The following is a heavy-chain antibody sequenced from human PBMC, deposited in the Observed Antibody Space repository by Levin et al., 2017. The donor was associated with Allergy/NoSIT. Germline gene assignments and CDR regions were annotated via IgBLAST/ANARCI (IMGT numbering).Heavy chain of an antibody. V-gene: IGHV3-49*04. CDR3: ARGGPPNYEYNWGGYRDRYFDY. D-gene: IGHD3-16*02. Sequence: PGESLKISCTGSGFTFGDYAMSWVRQAPGKGLEWVGFIRNKAHGGTTEYAASVKGRLTISRDDSKSIAYLQMNSLKTEDTAVYFCARGGPPNYEYNWGGYRDRYFDYWGQGTLVTVCS. CDR2: IRNKAHGGTT. CDR1: GFTFGDYA. J-gene: IGHJ4*02.